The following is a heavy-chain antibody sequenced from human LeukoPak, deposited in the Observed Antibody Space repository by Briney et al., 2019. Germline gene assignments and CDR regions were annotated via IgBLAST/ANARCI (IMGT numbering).Heavy chain of an antibody. D-gene: IGHD4-17*01. J-gene: IGHJ2*01. CDR3: ARGAAVTNWYFDL. CDR1: GGSISSYY. V-gene: IGHV4-59*01. Sequence: NPSETLSLTCTVSGGSISSYYWSWIRQPPGKGLEWIGYIYYSGSTNYNPSLKSRVTISVDTSKNQFSLKLSSVTAADTAVYYCARGAAVTNWYFDLWGRGTLVTVSS. CDR2: IYYSGST.